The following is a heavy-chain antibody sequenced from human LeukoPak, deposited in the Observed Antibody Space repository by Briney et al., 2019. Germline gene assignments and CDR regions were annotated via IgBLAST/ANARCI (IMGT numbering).Heavy chain of an antibody. CDR2: INHSGST. D-gene: IGHD3-22*01. J-gene: IGHJ4*02. V-gene: IGHV4-34*01. Sequence: SETLSLTCAVYGGSFSGYYWSWSRQPPGKGLEWIGEINHSGSTNYNPSLKSRVTISVDTSKNQFSLKMRSVTAADTAVYYCARVSDYYDSSGYIDYWGQGTLVTVSS. CDR1: GGSFSGYY. CDR3: ARVSDYYDSSGYIDY.